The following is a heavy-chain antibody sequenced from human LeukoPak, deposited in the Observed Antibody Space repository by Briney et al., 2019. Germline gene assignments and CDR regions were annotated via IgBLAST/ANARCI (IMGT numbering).Heavy chain of an antibody. J-gene: IGHJ4*02. Sequence: SGGSLRLSCAASGFTFSSYGMHWVRQAPGRGLEWVAFIRYDGTNKYYADSVKGRFTISRDNSKNTLYLQMNSLRAEDTAVYYCAKDRVVRGVPPFDYWGQGTLVTVSS. D-gene: IGHD3-10*01. CDR1: GFTFSSYG. CDR3: AKDRVVRGVPPFDY. CDR2: IRYDGTNK. V-gene: IGHV3-30*02.